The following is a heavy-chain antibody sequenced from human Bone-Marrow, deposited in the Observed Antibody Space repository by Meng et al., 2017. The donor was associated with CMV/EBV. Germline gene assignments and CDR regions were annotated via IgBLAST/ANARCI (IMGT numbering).Heavy chain of an antibody. CDR3: ARAAVVIIRRADY. D-gene: IGHD3-3*01. Sequence: SETLSLTCTVPGGSISSSSYYWGWIRQPPGKGLEWIGSIYYSGSTYYNPSLKSRVTISVDTSKNQFSLKLSSVTAADTAVYYCARAAVVIIRRADYWGQGTLVTVSS. V-gene: IGHV4-39*07. J-gene: IGHJ4*02. CDR1: GGSISSSSYY. CDR2: IYYSGST.